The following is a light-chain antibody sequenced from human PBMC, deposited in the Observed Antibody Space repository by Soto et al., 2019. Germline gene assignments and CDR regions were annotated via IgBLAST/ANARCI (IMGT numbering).Light chain of an antibody. CDR1: QSISNNF. V-gene: IGKV3D-20*02. CDR2: GTS. CDR3: QQRINWTRRP. Sequence: EIVMTQSPATLSVSPGERATLSCRADQSISNNFLAWYQQKPGQAPRLFIYGTSSRATGIPDRFSGSGSGTDFTLTISSLEPEGFAAYYGQQRINWTRRPFGQGTRLE. J-gene: IGKJ5*01.